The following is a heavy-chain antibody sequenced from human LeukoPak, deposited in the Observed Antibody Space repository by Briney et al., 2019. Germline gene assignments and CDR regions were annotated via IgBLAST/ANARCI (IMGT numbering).Heavy chain of an antibody. J-gene: IGHJ6*03. Sequence: PSETLSLTCAVYGGSFSGYYWSWIRQPPGKGLEWIGEINHSGSTNYNPSLKSRVTISVDTSKNQFSLKLSSVTAADTAVYYCARSYSGSYYYYYMDVWGKGTTVTISS. CDR2: INHSGST. D-gene: IGHD1-26*01. V-gene: IGHV4-34*01. CDR3: ARSYSGSYYYYYMDV. CDR1: GGSFSGYY.